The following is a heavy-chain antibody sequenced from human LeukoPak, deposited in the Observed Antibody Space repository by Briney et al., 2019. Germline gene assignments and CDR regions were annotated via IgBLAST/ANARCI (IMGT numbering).Heavy chain of an antibody. D-gene: IGHD2-8*01. V-gene: IGHV4-59*01. CDR1: GGSISGYY. CDR2: IYYSGST. Sequence: SETLSLTCTVSGGSISGYYWSWIRQPPGKGLEWIGFIYYSGSTNYNPSLKSRVTISVDTSKNQFSLKLSSVTAADTAVYYCARVYGGENSPTEYGTNGVCYYYYGIDVWGQGTTVTVSS. J-gene: IGHJ6*02. CDR3: ARVYGGENSPTEYGTNGVCYYYYGIDV.